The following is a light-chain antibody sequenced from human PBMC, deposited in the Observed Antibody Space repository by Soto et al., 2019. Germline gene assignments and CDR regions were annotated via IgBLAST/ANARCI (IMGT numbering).Light chain of an antibody. V-gene: IGKV1-33*01. CDR3: QHYDNIPPYT. J-gene: IGKJ2*01. CDR2: DAS. Sequence: QMTQSPSSLSVSIGERVTITCQAGHDVGISLQWYQQKPGKAPKLLIFDASKLETGVPLRFSGSGSGTHFTFTISSLQTEDIATYYCQHYDNIPPYTFGQGTKVDIK. CDR1: HDVGIS.